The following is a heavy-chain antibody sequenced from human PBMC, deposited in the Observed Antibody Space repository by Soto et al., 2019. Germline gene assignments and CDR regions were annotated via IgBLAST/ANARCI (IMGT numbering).Heavy chain of an antibody. CDR2: ICGSCGSK. V-gene: IGHV3-23*01. CDR1: GFPFYNQS. CDR3: AKDSGPYYYDSSGYYPDY. J-gene: IGHJ4*02. D-gene: IGHD3-22*01. Sequence: PGGSLKIFFSAPGFPFYNQSLGLVPQVPGKGLVWVSAICGSCGSKYYADSVMGRFTISRDNSKNTLYLQMNSLRVEDSAVYYCAKDSGPYYYDSSGYYPDYWGQGT.